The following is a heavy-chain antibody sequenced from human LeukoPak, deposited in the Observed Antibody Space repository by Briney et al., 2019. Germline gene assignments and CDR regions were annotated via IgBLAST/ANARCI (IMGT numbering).Heavy chain of an antibody. CDR3: AREGLSAPETYYYMDV. CDR1: GGSISSYY. Sequence: SETLSLTCTVSGGSISSYYWSWIRQPPGKGLEWIGYIYYSGSTTYNPSLKSRVTISVDTSKNQFSLKLSSATAADTAVYYCAREGLSAPETYYYMDVWGKGTTVTVSS. J-gene: IGHJ6*03. CDR2: IYYSGST. D-gene: IGHD3/OR15-3a*01. V-gene: IGHV4-59*01.